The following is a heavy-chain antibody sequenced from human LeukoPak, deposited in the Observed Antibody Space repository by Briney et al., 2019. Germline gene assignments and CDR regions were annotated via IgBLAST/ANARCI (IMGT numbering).Heavy chain of an antibody. CDR2: IYTSGST. CDR3: ARGPSRQWLVFKKSGNWFDP. Sequence: SETLSLTCTVSGGSISSGSYYWSWIRQPAGKGLEWIGRIYTSGSTNYNPSLKSRVTISVDTSKNQFSLKLSSVTAADTAVYYCARGPSRQWLVFKKSGNWFDPWGQGTLVTVSS. D-gene: IGHD6-19*01. J-gene: IGHJ5*02. V-gene: IGHV4-61*02. CDR1: GGSISSGSYY.